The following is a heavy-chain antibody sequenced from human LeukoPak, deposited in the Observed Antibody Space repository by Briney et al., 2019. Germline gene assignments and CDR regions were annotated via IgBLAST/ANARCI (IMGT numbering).Heavy chain of an antibody. Sequence: SETLSLTCAVSGGSFSGYYWSWIRQPPGKGLEWIGEIIHFGSTNYNPSLKSRVTISVDTSKNQFSLKLSSVTAADTAVYFCARRSYYNPIDYWGQGTLVTVSS. J-gene: IGHJ4*02. D-gene: IGHD3-10*01. CDR1: GGSFSGYY. CDR2: IIHFGST. V-gene: IGHV4-34*12. CDR3: ARRSYYNPIDY.